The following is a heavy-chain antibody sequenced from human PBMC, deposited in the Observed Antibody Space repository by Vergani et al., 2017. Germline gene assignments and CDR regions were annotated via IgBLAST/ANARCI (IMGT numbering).Heavy chain of an antibody. CDR1: GDSISRYY. V-gene: IGHV4-59*01. CDR3: ARGTYGSDAFDI. J-gene: IGHJ3*02. CDR2: IYYSGST. Sequence: QVQLQESGPGLVKPSQTLSLTCTVSGDSISRYYWSWIRQPPGKGLKWIGNIYYSGSTNYNPSLKSRVTISVDTSKNQFSLILNSVPAADTAVYYCARGTYGSDAFDIWGQGTMVTVSS. D-gene: IGHD3-10*01.